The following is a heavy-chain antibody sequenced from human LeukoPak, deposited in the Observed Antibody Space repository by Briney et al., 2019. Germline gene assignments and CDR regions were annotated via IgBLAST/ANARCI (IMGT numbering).Heavy chain of an antibody. Sequence: ASVKVSCKASGGSFSRYAISWVRQAPGQGLEWMGWMNPNSGNTGYAQKFQGRVTMTRNTSISTAYMELSSLRSEDTAVYYCARGSIAAAGFDYWGQGTLVTVSS. J-gene: IGHJ4*02. CDR2: MNPNSGNT. D-gene: IGHD6-13*01. CDR3: ARGSIAAAGFDY. V-gene: IGHV1-8*01. CDR1: GGSFSRYA.